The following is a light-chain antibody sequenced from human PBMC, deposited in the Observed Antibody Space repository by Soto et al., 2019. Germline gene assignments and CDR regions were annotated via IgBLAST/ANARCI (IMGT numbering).Light chain of an antibody. CDR2: EVS. Sequence: QSVLTQPASVSGSPGQSITISCSGISPDFGVSWYQHFPGKAPKLLIFEVSNRPSGVSTRFSGSKSGNMAFLTIFGLQSEDEGLYHCSSYSSTTTLFGGGTKLTVL. V-gene: IGLV2-14*01. CDR1: SPDFG. CDR3: SSYSSTTTL. J-gene: IGLJ2*01.